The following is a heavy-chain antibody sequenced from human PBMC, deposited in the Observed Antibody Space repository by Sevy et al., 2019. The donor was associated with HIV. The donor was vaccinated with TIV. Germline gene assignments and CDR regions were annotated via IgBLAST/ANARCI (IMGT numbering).Heavy chain of an antibody. J-gene: IGHJ4*02. Sequence: GGSLRLSCAASGFTFSSYAMSWVRQAPGKGLEWVSAISGSGGSTYYADSVKDRFTISRDNSKNTLYLQMNSLRAEDTAVYYCAKGMDFGVVIPELFDYWGQGTLVTVSS. V-gene: IGHV3-23*01. CDR3: AKGMDFGVVIPELFDY. CDR1: GFTFSSYA. D-gene: IGHD3-3*01. CDR2: ISGSGGST.